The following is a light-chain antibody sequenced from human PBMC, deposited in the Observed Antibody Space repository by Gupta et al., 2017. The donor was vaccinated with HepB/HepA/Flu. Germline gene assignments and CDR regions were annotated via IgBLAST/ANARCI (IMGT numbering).Light chain of an antibody. J-gene: IGLJ2*01. CDR3: AERTDSMTSHVL. CDR2: TKS. CDR1: TSNIVSNT. V-gene: IGLV1-44*01. Sequence: HSVLTQPPSVSGTPGQRVTISCSGSTSNIVSNTVNWYQQLPGRDPPLLIYTKSHRTSAVPDRFSCATTGTSAVTVTSGREHEDEADDYCAERTDSMTSHVLFGGGTKLTV.